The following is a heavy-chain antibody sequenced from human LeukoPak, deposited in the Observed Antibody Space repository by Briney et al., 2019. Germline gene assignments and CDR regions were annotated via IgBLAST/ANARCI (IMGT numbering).Heavy chain of an antibody. Sequence: GGSLRLSCAASGFTFSSYSMNWVRQAPGKGLEWVAVIWYDGSNKYYADSVKGRFTISRDNSKNTLYLQMNSLRAEDTAVYYCASLYSSGWPHFDYWGQGTLVTVSS. D-gene: IGHD6-19*01. V-gene: IGHV3-33*08. CDR2: IWYDGSNK. CDR1: GFTFSSYS. CDR3: ASLYSSGWPHFDY. J-gene: IGHJ4*02.